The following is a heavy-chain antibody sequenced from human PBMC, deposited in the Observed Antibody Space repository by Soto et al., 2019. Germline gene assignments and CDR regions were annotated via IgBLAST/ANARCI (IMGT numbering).Heavy chain of an antibody. CDR1: GFTFSNYG. J-gene: IGHJ6*02. Sequence: GGSLRLSCAAFGFTFSNYGMHWVRQAPGKGLEWVAVIASDGTTKLYADSVKGRFTISRDISKDTLYLEMNSLRGEDTAVYYCAREYTAWPLAYGLDVWGQGTTVTVSS. CDR3: AREYTAWPLAYGLDV. CDR2: IASDGTTK. V-gene: IGHV3-30*03. D-gene: IGHD2-2*02.